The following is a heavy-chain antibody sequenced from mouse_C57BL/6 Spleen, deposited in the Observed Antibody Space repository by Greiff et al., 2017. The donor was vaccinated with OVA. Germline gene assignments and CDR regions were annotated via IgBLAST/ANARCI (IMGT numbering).Heavy chain of an antibody. CDR3: AIESDYYGSSYWYFDV. D-gene: IGHD1-1*01. Sequence: QVQLQQPGAELVKPGASVKVSCKASGYTFTSYWMHWVKQRPGQGLEWIGRIHPSDSDTNYNQKFKGKATLTVDKPSSTAYMQLSSLTSEDSAVYYCAIESDYYGSSYWYFDVWGTGTPVTVSS. CDR2: IHPSDSDT. V-gene: IGHV1-74*01. CDR1: GYTFTSYW. J-gene: IGHJ1*03.